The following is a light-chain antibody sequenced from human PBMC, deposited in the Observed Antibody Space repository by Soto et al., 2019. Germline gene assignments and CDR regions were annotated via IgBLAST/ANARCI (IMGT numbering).Light chain of an antibody. CDR3: LLYGDGSPAYA. V-gene: IGKV3-20*01. Sequence: EIVLTQSPGTLSLFPGERATLSCRASQSVSSRNLDWYRQKPGQAPSLLIYGAFTRATGIPDRFSGSESAAQVTSTMYRRERAHFAVYDWLLYGDGSPAYAFGQGTKLDIK. J-gene: IGKJ2*01. CDR1: QSVSSRN. CDR2: GAF.